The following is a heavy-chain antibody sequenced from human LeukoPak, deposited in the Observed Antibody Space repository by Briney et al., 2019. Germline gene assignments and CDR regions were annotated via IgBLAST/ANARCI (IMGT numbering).Heavy chain of an antibody. CDR2: INHSGST. J-gene: IGHJ5*02. D-gene: IGHD3-9*01. Sequence: PSETLSLTCAVYGGSFSVYYWSWIRQPPGKGLEWIGEINHSGSTNYNPSLKSRVTISVDTSKNQFSLKLSSVTAADTAVYYCARASSVTIFWFDPWGQGTLVTVSS. CDR1: GGSFSVYY. CDR3: ARASSVTIFWFDP. V-gene: IGHV4-34*01.